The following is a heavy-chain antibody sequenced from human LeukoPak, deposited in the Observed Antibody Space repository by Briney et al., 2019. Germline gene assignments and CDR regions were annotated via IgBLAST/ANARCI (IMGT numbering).Heavy chain of an antibody. V-gene: IGHV3-30-3*01. CDR1: EVTFRNYA. CDR2: ISYDGNTI. Sequence: GGSLRLSCAGSEVTFRNYAVHWVRQAPGKGLQWVAVISYDGNTIHYADSVKGRFIISRDTSKNTLYLQMNSLRAEDTAVYYCARSGGLQKFDYWGQGTLVTVSS. D-gene: IGHD4-11*01. J-gene: IGHJ4*02. CDR3: ARSGGLQKFDY.